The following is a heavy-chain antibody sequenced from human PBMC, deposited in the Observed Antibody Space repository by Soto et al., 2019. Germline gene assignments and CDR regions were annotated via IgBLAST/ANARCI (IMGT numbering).Heavy chain of an antibody. V-gene: IGHV3-73*01. CDR3: YVDIVATTDPGSYYYYGMDV. J-gene: IGHJ6*02. CDR1: GFTFSGSA. Sequence: GGSLRLSCAASGFTFSGSAMHWVRQASGKGLEWVGRIRSKANSYATAYAASVKGRFTISRDDSKNTAYLQMNSLKTEDTAVYYCYVDIVATTDPGSYYYYGMDVWGQGTTVTVSS. D-gene: IGHD5-12*01. CDR2: IRSKANSYAT.